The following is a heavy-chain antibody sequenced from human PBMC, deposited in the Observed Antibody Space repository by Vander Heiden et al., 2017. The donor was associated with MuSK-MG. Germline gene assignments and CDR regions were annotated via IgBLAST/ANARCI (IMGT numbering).Heavy chain of an antibody. CDR1: GGTFRDYA. CDR2: IIPLLGIA. D-gene: IGHD4-17*01. CDR3: ARARDFGDPNWFDP. J-gene: IGHJ5*02. Sequence: QVQLVQSGAEVKKPGSSVKVSCKASGGTFRDYAISWVRQAPGQGLEWMGRIIPLLGIANYAQKFQGRVTITADKSTSTAYMELSSLRSEDTAIYYCARARDFGDPNWFDPWGQGTLVTVSS. V-gene: IGHV1-69*04.